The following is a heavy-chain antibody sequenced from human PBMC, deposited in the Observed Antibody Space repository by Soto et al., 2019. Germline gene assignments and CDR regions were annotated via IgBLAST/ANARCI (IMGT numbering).Heavy chain of an antibody. D-gene: IGHD2-2*01. CDR3: ARPVGVVVEPAAMGGVDI. J-gene: IGHJ3*02. Sequence: ASVKVSCKASGYTFTSYGISWVRQAPRQGLEWMGWISAYNGNTNYAQKLQGRVTMTTDTSTSTAYMELRSLRSDDTAVYYFARPVGVVVEPAAMGGVDIWGQGTMVTVSS. V-gene: IGHV1-18*01. CDR1: GYTFTSYG. CDR2: ISAYNGNT.